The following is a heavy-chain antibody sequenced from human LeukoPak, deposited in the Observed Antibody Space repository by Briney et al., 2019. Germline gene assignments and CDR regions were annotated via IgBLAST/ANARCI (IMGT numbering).Heavy chain of an antibody. D-gene: IGHD2-15*01. CDR1: GYSISSGYY. CDR2: IYHSGST. Sequence: SETLSLTCTVSGYSISSGYYWGWIRQPPGKGLEWIGSIYHSGSTYYNPSLKSRVTISVDTSKNQFSLKLSSVTAADTAVYYCASYDPRGTFDYWGQGTLVTVSS. V-gene: IGHV4-38-2*02. CDR3: ASYDPRGTFDY. J-gene: IGHJ4*02.